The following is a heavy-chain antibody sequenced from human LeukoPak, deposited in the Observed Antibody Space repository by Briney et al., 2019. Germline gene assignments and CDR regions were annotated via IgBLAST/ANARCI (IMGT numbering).Heavy chain of an antibody. Sequence: ASVKVSKASGYTFTGYYMHWVRQAPGQGLEWMGWINPNSGGTNYAQKFQGRVTMTRDTSISTAYMELSRLRSDDTAVYYCASFYDSSGYYSGFDYWGQGTLVTVSS. CDR1: GYTFTGYY. V-gene: IGHV1-2*02. CDR3: ASFYDSSGYYSGFDY. D-gene: IGHD3-22*01. J-gene: IGHJ4*02. CDR2: INPNSGGT.